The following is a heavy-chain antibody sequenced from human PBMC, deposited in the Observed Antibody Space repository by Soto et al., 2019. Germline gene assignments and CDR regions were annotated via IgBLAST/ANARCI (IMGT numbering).Heavy chain of an antibody. J-gene: IGHJ6*02. CDR3: TRVSSHDFWSGYYPLYYGMDV. CDR2: IRSKAYGGTT. V-gene: IGHV3-49*04. Sequence: GGSLRLSCTASGFTFGDYAMSWVRQAPGKGLEWVGFIRSKAYGGTTEYAASVKGRFTISRDDSKSIAYLQMNSLKTEDTAVYYCTRVSSHDFWSGYYPLYYGMDVWGQGTTVTVSS. CDR1: GFTFGDYA. D-gene: IGHD3-3*01.